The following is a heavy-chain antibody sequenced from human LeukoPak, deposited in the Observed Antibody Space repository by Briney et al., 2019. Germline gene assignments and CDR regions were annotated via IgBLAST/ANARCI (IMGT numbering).Heavy chain of an antibody. CDR2: IYYTGST. CDR3: ARGEPDSYGGPVEDY. V-gene: IGHV4-39*07. D-gene: IGHD5-18*01. CDR1: GGSVSSSRYY. J-gene: IGHJ4*02. Sequence: SETLSLTCPVSGGSVSSSRYYWGWIRQPPGTGLEWIGSIYYTGSTYYNPSLKSRVTISVDTSKNQFSLKLSSVTAADTAVYYCARGEPDSYGGPVEDYWGQGTLVTVSS.